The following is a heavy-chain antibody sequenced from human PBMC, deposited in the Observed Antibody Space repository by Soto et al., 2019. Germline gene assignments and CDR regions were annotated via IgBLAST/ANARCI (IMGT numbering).Heavy chain of an antibody. CDR3: ARATAAAGVYDWYFDL. J-gene: IGHJ2*01. D-gene: IGHD6-13*01. V-gene: IGHV1-69*02. CDR1: GGTFSNYT. Sequence: QVQLVQSGAEVKKPGSSVKASCKASGGTFSNYTINWVRQAPGQGLEWMGRIIHILDIAYSAQKFQGRVTITADKSTSTAYMELSSLRSEDTAVYYCARATAAAGVYDWYFDLWGRGTLVTVSS. CDR2: IIHILDIA.